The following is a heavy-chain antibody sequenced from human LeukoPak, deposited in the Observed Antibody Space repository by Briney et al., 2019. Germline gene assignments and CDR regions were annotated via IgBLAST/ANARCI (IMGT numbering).Heavy chain of an antibody. CDR3: AAIAAATE. CDR1: GFTVSSNY. J-gene: IGHJ4*02. V-gene: IGHV3-23*01. D-gene: IGHD6-13*01. CDR2: ISGGGDST. Sequence: PGGSLRLSCAASGFTVSSNYMSWVRQAPGKGLEWVSGISGGGDSTFYADSVKGRFTISRDNAKNSLYLQMNSLRAEDTAVYYCAAIAAATEWGQGTLVTVSS.